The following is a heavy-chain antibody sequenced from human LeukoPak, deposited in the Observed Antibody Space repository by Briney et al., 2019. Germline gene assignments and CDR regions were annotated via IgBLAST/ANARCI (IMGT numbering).Heavy chain of an antibody. CDR1: GFTFSSYT. J-gene: IGHJ4*02. CDR2: ISSSSSTI. V-gene: IGHV3-48*02. Sequence: GASLRPSHAASGFTFSSYTMNWVHQAPGKGLEWVSYISSSSSTIHYAESVKGRLTISRDNAKKSLYLQMNSLRDEDTAVDYCARFLDYWGQGTLVTVSS. CDR3: ARFLDY.